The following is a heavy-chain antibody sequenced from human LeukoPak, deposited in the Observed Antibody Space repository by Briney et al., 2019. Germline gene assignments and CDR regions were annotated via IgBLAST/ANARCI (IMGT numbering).Heavy chain of an antibody. CDR1: GYTFTSYG. CDR3: ARDQYYDSSGPEFDY. CDR2: ISAYNGNT. D-gene: IGHD3-22*01. Sequence: ASVKVSCKASGYTFTSYGISWVRQAPGQGLEWMGWISAYNGNTNYAQKHQGRVTMTTDTSTSTAYMELRSLRSDDTAVYYCARDQYYDSSGPEFDYWGQGTLVTVSS. V-gene: IGHV1-18*01. J-gene: IGHJ4*02.